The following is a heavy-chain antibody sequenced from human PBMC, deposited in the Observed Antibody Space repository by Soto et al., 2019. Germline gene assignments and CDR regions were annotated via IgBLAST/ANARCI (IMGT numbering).Heavy chain of an antibody. CDR3: ARGHSAAADAYYYYYGMDV. Sequence: QVQLQQWGAGLLKPSETLSLTCAVYGGSFSGYYWSWIRQPPGKGLEWIGEINHSGSTNYNPSLKSRATRSVDTSTNQFDPKLSSVTAADPAGYYGARGHSAAADAYYYYYGMDVWGQGTTVTVSS. CDR2: INHSGST. D-gene: IGHD6-13*01. J-gene: IGHJ6*02. CDR1: GGSFSGYY. V-gene: IGHV4-34*01.